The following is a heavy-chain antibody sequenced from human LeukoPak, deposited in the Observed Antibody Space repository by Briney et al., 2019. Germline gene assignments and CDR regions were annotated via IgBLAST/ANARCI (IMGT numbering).Heavy chain of an antibody. Sequence: ASVKVSCKASGYTFTSYCISWVRQAPGQGLEWMGSISSYNGNTNYAQKLERRVTMSTDRSTGTDYMELRSLRSDDTAVYYCARRVAVARRDAFDIWGQGTMVTVSS. CDR3: ARRVAVARRDAFDI. V-gene: IGHV1-18*01. CDR1: GYTFTSYC. D-gene: IGHD6-19*01. CDR2: ISSYNGNT. J-gene: IGHJ3*02.